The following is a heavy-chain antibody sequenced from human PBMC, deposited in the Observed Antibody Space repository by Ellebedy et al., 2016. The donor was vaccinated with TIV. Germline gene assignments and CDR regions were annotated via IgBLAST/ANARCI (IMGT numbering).Heavy chain of an antibody. V-gene: IGHV3-23*01. CDR3: ALSSGHDSKDIYYYYMDV. CDR1: GLTFSNYA. Sequence: GGSLRLSXAASGLTFSNYAMSWVRQAPGKGLEWVSTLSGSSGNTFYADSVQGRFTISRDKSKKTLYLQMNSLSVEDTALYYCALSSGHDSKDIYYYYMDVWGIGTTVTVSS. D-gene: IGHD5-12*01. J-gene: IGHJ6*03. CDR2: LSGSSGNT.